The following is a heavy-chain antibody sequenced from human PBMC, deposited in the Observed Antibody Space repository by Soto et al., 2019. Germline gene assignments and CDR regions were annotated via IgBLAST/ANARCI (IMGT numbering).Heavy chain of an antibody. CDR3: ASLSGWYRAIDY. J-gene: IGHJ4*02. Sequence: PGGSLRLSCAASGFTVSSNYMTWVRQAPGKGLEWVSVIYTGGSTYYADSVKGRFTISRDNSKNTLYLQMSSLRAEDTAVYYCASLSGWYRAIDYWGQGTLVTVSS. D-gene: IGHD6-19*01. CDR1: GFTVSSNY. V-gene: IGHV3-66*01. CDR2: IYTGGST.